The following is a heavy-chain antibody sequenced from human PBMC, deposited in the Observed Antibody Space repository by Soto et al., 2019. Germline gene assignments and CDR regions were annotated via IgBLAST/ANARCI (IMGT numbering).Heavy chain of an antibody. J-gene: IGHJ6*02. CDR2: ISSSSSYI. CDR1: GFTFSSYS. V-gene: IGHV3-21*04. CDR3: ANPSKNYYYGMDV. Sequence: GGSLRLSCAASGFTFSSYSMNWVRQAPGKGLEWVSSISSSSSYIYYADSVKGRFTISRDNAKNTLYLQMSSLRAEDTAVYYCANPSKNYYYGMDVWGQGTTVTVSS.